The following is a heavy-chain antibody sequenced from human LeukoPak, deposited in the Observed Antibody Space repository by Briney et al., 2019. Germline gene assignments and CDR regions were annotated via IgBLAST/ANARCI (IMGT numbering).Heavy chain of an antibody. V-gene: IGHV3-30-3*01. CDR1: GFTFSSYA. CDR2: ISYDGSNK. Sequence: GGSLRLSCAASGFTFSSYAMHWVRQAPGKGLEWVAVISYDGSNKYYADSVKGRFTISRDNSKNTLYLQMNSLRAEDTAVYYCARDFYGDYGVDYWGQGTLVTVSS. CDR3: ARDFYGDYGVDY. D-gene: IGHD4-17*01. J-gene: IGHJ4*02.